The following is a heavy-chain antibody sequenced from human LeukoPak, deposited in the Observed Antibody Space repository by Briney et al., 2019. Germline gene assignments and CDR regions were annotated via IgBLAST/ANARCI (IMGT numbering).Heavy chain of an antibody. V-gene: IGHV1-8*01. J-gene: IGHJ4*02. CDR1: VSTFTSYD. Sequence: ASETLSFTSSVSTFTSYDINWVRQATGQRPGWRGGMKPNSGDTGYAQKSQGRVTITRTTSISTAYMELSSLRSEDTAVYYCSRGPPESSSSDYWGQGTLVTVSS. CDR3: SRGPPESSSSDY. CDR2: MKPNSGDT. D-gene: IGHD6-13*01.